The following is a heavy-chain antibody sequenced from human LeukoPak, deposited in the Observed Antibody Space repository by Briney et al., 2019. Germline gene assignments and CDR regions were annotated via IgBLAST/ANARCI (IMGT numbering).Heavy chain of an antibody. CDR2: ISGSGGST. Sequence: GGSLRLSCAASGFTFSSYAMSWVRQAPGKGLEWVSAISGSGGSTYYADSVKGRFTISRDNSKNTLYLQMNSLRAEDTAVYYCAKVPVDDSSSWYHFDYWGQGTLVTVSS. V-gene: IGHV3-23*01. CDR1: GFTFSSYA. D-gene: IGHD6-13*01. J-gene: IGHJ4*02. CDR3: AKVPVDDSSSWYHFDY.